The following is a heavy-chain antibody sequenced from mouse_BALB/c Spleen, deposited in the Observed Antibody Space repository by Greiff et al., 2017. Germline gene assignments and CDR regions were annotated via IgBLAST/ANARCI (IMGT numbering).Heavy chain of an antibody. Sequence: VQLQQSGPELVKPGASVKISCKASGYSFTGYYMHWVKQSHVKSLEWIGRINPYNGATSYNQNFKDKASLTVDKSSSTAYMELHSLTSEDSAVYYCARAAYDGGDYYAMDYWGQGTSVTVSS. J-gene: IGHJ4*01. D-gene: IGHD2-3*01. CDR3: ARAAYDGGDYYAMDY. V-gene: IGHV1-31*01. CDR2: INPYNGAT. CDR1: GYSFTGYY.